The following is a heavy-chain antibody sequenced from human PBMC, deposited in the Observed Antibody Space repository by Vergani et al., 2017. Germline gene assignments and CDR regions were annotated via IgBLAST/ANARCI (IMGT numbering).Heavy chain of an antibody. CDR2: ISSSSSYI. J-gene: IGHJ5*02. CDR3: ARDTYDRYSSGWYLGGYTARHNWFDP. D-gene: IGHD6-19*01. Sequence: EVQLVESGGGLVQPGGSLRLSCAASGFTFSSYSMNWVRQAPGKGLEWVSSISSSSSYIYYADSVKGRFTISRDNAKNSLYLQMNSLRAEDTAVYYCARDTYDRYSSGWYLGGYTARHNWFDPWGQGTLVTVSS. CDR1: GFTFSSYS. V-gene: IGHV3-21*01.